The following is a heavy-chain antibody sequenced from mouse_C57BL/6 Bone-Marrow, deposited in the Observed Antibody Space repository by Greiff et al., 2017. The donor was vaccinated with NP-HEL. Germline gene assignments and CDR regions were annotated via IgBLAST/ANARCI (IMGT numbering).Heavy chain of an antibody. CDR1: GYSFTSYY. CDR2: IYPGSGNT. J-gene: IGHJ2*01. V-gene: IGHV1-66*01. D-gene: IGHD1-1*01. CDR3: ARGYGSRVDY. Sequence: VQLQQSGPELVKPGASVKISCKASGYSFTSYYIHWVKQRPGQGLEWIGWIYPGSGNTKYNEKFKGKATLTADTSSSTAYMQLSSLTSEDSAVYYCARGYGSRVDYWGQGTTLTVSS.